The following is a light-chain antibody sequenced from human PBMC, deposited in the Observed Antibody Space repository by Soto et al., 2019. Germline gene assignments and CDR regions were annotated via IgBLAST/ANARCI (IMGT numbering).Light chain of an antibody. CDR2: LNSDGSH. CDR3: QTWGTGIQV. V-gene: IGLV4-69*01. CDR1: SGHSSYA. J-gene: IGLJ2*01. Sequence: QTVVTQSPSASASLGASXKLTCTLSSGHSSYAIAWHQQQPEKGPRYLMKLNSDGSHSKGDGIPDRFSGSSSGAERYLTISSLQSEDEADYYCQTWGTGIQVFGGGTKLTVL.